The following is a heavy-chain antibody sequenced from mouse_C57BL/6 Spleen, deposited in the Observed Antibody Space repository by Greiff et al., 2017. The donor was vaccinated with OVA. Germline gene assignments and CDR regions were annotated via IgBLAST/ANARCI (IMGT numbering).Heavy chain of an antibody. J-gene: IGHJ2*01. CDR1: GFTFSDYG. Sequence: EVKLMESGGGLVKPGGSLKLSCAASGFTFSDYGMHWVRQAPEKGLEWVAYISSGSSTIYYADTVKGRFTISRDNAKNTLFLQMTSLRSEDTAMYYCARDGYYVLDYWGQGTTLTVSS. CDR2: ISSGSSTI. D-gene: IGHD2-3*01. CDR3: ARDGYYVLDY. V-gene: IGHV5-17*01.